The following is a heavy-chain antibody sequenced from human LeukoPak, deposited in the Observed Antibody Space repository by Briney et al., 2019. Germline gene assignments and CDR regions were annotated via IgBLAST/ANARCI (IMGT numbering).Heavy chain of an antibody. CDR1: GYTFTGYY. CDR3: ASSNLWGNFDY. D-gene: IGHD4-11*01. Sequence: ASVKVSCKASGYTFTGYYMHWVRQAPGQGLEWMGWMNPNSGNTGYAQKFQGRVTMTRNTSISTAYMELSSLRSEDTAVYYCASSNLWGNFDYWGQGTLVTVSS. CDR2: MNPNSGNT. J-gene: IGHJ4*02. V-gene: IGHV1-8*02.